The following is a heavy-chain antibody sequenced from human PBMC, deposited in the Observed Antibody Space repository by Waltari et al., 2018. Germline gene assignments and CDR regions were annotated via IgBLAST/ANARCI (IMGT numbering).Heavy chain of an antibody. CDR1: GYTFTGYY. Sequence: QVQLVQSGAEGKKPGASVKVSCKASGYTFTGYYMHRVRQAPGKGLECMGWINPNSGGTNYAQKFQGRVTMTRDTSISTAYMELSRLRSDDTAVYYCARDEDCSSTSCYYAFDIWGQGTMVTVSS. V-gene: IGHV1-2*02. J-gene: IGHJ3*02. CDR2: INPNSGGT. CDR3: ARDEDCSSTSCYYAFDI. D-gene: IGHD2-2*01.